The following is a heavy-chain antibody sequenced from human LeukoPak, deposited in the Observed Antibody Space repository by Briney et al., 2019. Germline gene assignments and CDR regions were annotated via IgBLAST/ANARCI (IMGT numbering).Heavy chain of an antibody. J-gene: IGHJ4*02. CDR3: ARDARDLGDGYYYSDY. D-gene: IGHD2-21*02. CDR1: GFTFSSYA. CDR2: ISGSGGST. V-gene: IGHV3-23*01. Sequence: GGSLRLSCAASGFTFSSYAMSWVRQAPGKGLEWVSAISGSGGSTYYADSVKGRFTISRDNSKNTLSLQMNRLRAEDTAIYYCARDARDLGDGYYYSDYWGQGTLVTVSS.